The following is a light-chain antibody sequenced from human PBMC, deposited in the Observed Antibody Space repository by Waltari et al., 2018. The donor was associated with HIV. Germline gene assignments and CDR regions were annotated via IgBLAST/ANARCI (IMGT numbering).Light chain of an antibody. CDR3: HQYYTTPWA. CDR2: WAS. Sequence: DIVLTQSPDSLAVSLGERATINCKSSQSVLYNSNSKNYLSWYQQRPGQRPKLLIYWASTRESGVPDRFSGSASGTDFTLTISGLQAEDVAVYYCHQYYTTPWAFGQGTKVEIK. V-gene: IGKV4-1*01. J-gene: IGKJ1*01. CDR1: QSVLYNSNSKNY.